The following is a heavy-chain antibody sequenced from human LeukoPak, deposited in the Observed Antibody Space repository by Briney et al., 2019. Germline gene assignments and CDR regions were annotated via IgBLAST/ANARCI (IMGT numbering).Heavy chain of an antibody. V-gene: IGHV3-30*02. D-gene: IGHD6-19*01. CDR2: IRYDGRNK. CDR3: ARDLYSSGWNG. J-gene: IGHJ6*04. CDR1: GFTFSSYG. Sequence: GRTLRLSCAASGFTFSSYGMHWVRHAPATALECVAFIRYDGRNKYYADSVKGRFTNYRENGNNSLYLQMTSLRAEDTGVYYCARDLYSSGWNGRGKGTTVTVSS.